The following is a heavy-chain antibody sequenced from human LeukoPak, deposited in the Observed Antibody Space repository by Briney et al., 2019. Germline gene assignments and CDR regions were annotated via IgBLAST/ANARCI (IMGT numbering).Heavy chain of an antibody. CDR2: VYYSGST. J-gene: IGHJ3*02. Sequence: SETLSLTCTVSGGSISSYYWSWIRQPPGKGLEWIGYVYYSGSTNYNPSLKSRVTISVDTSKNQFSLKLSSVTAADTAVYYCASYYYDSSGPDAFDIWGQGTMVTASS. CDR3: ASYYYDSSGPDAFDI. CDR1: GGSISSYY. D-gene: IGHD3-22*01. V-gene: IGHV4-59*08.